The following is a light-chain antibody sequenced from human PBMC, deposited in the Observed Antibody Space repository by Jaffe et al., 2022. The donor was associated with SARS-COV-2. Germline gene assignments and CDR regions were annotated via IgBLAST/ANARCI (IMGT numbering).Light chain of an antibody. V-gene: IGLV3-1*01. J-gene: IGLJ2*01. CDR1: KLGDKH. Sequence: SYELTQPPSVSVSPGQTATITCSGDKLGDKHTCWYQQKPGQSPILVIYQDTKRPSGIPERFSGSNSGNTATLTISGTQATDEADYYCQAWDSSVVFGGGTKLTVL. CDR2: QDT. CDR3: QAWDSSVV.